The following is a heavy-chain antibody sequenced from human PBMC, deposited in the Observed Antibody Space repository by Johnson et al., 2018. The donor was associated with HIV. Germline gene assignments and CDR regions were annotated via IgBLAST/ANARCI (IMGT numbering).Heavy chain of an antibody. Sequence: VQLVESGGGVIQPGGSLRLSCAASGFTFSNYGMHWVRQAPGKGLEWVSYISSSGSTIYYADSVKGRFTISRDNAKNSLYLQMNSLRAEDTAVYYCASLYYNFWSGYSSSGWSHAFDIWGQGTMVTVSS. CDR2: ISSSGSTI. V-gene: IGHV3-48*04. CDR3: ASLYYNFWSGYSSSGWSHAFDI. D-gene: IGHD3-3*01. CDR1: GFTFSNYG. J-gene: IGHJ3*02.